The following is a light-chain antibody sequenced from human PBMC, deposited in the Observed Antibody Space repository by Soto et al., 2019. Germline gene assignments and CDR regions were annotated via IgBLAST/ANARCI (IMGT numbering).Light chain of an antibody. CDR1: SSNIGSNP. J-gene: IGLJ3*02. V-gene: IGLV1-44*01. Sequence: QSVLTQPHSASGTPGQRVTISCSGSSSNIGSNPVNWYQQLPGTAPKLLIYSDDHRSSGVPDRFSGSKSGTSASLAIDGLQSEDEADYYCASWDDSLGGDWVFGGGTQLTVL. CDR3: ASWDDSLGGDWV. CDR2: SDD.